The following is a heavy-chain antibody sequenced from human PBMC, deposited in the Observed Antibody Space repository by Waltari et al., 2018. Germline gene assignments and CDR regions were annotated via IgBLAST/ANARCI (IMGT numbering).Heavy chain of an antibody. CDR1: GFTFSSYG. CDR2: IWYDGSNK. J-gene: IGHJ5*02. D-gene: IGHD3-16*01. Sequence: QVQLVESGGGVVQPGRSLRLSCAASGFTFSSYGMHWVRQAPGKGLGWVAVIWYDGSNKYYADSVNGRFTISRDNSKNTLYLQMNSLRAEDTAMYYCAKAPRDLGWFDPWGQGTLVTVSS. CDR3: AKAPRDLGWFDP. V-gene: IGHV3-30*18.